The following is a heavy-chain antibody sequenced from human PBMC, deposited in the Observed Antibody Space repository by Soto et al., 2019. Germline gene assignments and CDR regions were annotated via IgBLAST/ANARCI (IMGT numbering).Heavy chain of an antibody. CDR1: GFTFSSYA. CDR2: ISGSGGST. Sequence: GESLKISCAASGFTFSSYAMSWVRQAPGKGLEWVSAISGSGGSTYYADSVKGRFTISRDNSKNTLYLQMNSLRAEDTAVYYCAKDQGAVAGPFDYWGQGTLVTVSS. D-gene: IGHD6-19*01. CDR3: AKDQGAVAGPFDY. V-gene: IGHV3-23*01. J-gene: IGHJ4*02.